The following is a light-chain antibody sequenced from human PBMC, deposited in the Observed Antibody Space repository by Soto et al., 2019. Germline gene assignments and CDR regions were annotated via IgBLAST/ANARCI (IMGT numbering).Light chain of an antibody. CDR1: QGISSY. CDR2: AAS. V-gene: IGKV1-9*01. J-gene: IGKJ4*01. Sequence: DIQLTQSPSFLSASVGDRVTITCRASQGISSYLVRYQQKAGKAPKVLIYAASTLRSGVPSRFSGSGSGTDFTLTISSLQPEDFATYYCQQLHTYPLTFGGGTNVEIK. CDR3: QQLHTYPLT.